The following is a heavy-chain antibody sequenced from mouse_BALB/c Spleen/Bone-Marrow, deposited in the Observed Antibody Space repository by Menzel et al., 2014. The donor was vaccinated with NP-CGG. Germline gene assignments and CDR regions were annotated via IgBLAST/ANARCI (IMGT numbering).Heavy chain of an antibody. V-gene: IGHV1-80*01. CDR2: IYPGDGDT. CDR1: GYAFSSYW. Sequence: VKLLESGAELVRPGSSVKISCKASGYAFSSYWMSWVKQRPGQGLEWIGQIYPGDGDTNYNGKFKGKATLTADKSSSTAYMQLSSLTSEDSAVYFRARWLPAMDYWGQGTSVTVSS. CDR3: ARWLPAMDY. J-gene: IGHJ4*01. D-gene: IGHD2-2*01.